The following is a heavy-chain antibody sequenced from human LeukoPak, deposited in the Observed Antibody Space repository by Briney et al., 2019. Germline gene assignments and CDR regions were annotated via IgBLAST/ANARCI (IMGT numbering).Heavy chain of an antibody. CDR2: INHSGST. V-gene: IGHV4-34*01. CDR3: ARVDVVVPAASYYYYYGMDV. D-gene: IGHD2-2*01. CDR1: GGSFSGYY. Sequence: SETLSLTCAVYGGSFSGYYWSWIRQPPGKGLEWIGEINHSGSTNYNPSLKSRVTISVDTSKNQFSLKLSSVTAADTAVYYCARVDVVVPAASYYYYYGMDVWGQGTTVTVSS. J-gene: IGHJ6*02.